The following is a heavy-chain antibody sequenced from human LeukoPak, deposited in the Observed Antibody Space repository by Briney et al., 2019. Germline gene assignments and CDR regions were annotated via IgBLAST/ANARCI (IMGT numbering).Heavy chain of an antibody. V-gene: IGHV1-18*01. CDR2: ISAYNGNT. CDR3: PTDDIALARTNFDY. J-gene: IGHJ4*02. Sequence: ASVTVSCKASGYTITIYGISWVRQAPGQGFEWMGWISAYNGNTNYAHHLQGRVTMPTDTSTSTAYMELRSLISDDTAVYFCPTDDIALARTNFDYWGQGSLVTVSS. D-gene: IGHD6-19*01. CDR1: GYTITIYG.